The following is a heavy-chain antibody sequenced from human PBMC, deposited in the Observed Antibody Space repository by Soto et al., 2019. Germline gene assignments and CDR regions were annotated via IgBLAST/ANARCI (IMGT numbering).Heavy chain of an antibody. Sequence: QVQLVQSGAEVKKPGASVKVSCKASGYTFTIYDINWVRQATGQGLEWMGWMNPNSGKSGNAPKLQGRVTMTRNTSISTAYMELSSLRSEDTAVYYCASGPVRFGELYIWGQGTLVTVSS. D-gene: IGHD3-10*01. CDR3: ASGPVRFGELYI. CDR2: MNPNSGKS. V-gene: IGHV1-8*01. J-gene: IGHJ1*01. CDR1: GYTFTIYD.